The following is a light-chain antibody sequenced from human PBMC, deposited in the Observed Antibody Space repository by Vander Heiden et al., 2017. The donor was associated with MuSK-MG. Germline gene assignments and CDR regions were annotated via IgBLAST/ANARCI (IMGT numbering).Light chain of an antibody. J-gene: IGKJ1*01. CDR1: QSVSSW. CDR3: HQYKNYAPAWT. V-gene: IGKV1-5*03. Sequence: DIQMTQSPSTLSASVGDRVTITCRASQSVSSWLAWYQQKPGKAPKLLIYKASTLESGVPSRFSGSGSGTEFTLTISSLQPDDFATYYCHQYKNYAPAWTFGQQTNV. CDR2: KAS.